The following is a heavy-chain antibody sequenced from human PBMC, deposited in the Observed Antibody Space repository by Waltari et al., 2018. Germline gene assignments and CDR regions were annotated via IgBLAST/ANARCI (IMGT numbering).Heavy chain of an antibody. J-gene: IGHJ6*02. D-gene: IGHD6-6*01. Sequence: QVQLQQWGAGLLKPSEPLSLTCAVYGGSFSGYYWSWIRQPPGKGLEWIGEINHSGSTNYNPSLKSRVTISVDTSKNQFSLKLSSVTAADTAVYYCARASIAARLSYYYGMDVWGQGTTVTVSS. CDR3: ARASIAARLSYYYGMDV. CDR2: INHSGST. V-gene: IGHV4-34*01. CDR1: GGSFSGYY.